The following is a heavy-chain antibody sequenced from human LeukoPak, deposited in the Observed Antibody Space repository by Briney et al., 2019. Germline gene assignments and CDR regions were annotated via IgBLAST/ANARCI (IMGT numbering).Heavy chain of an antibody. CDR3: ARALPGCDRTNCYGLDY. Sequence: GASVKVSCKASGYTLTSYAMNWVRQAPGQGLEWMGWINTNTGNPTYAQGFTGRFVFSLDTSVNTAYLQISSLKAEDTAVYYCARALPGCDRTNCYGLDYWGQGTLVTVSS. V-gene: IGHV7-4-1*02. CDR1: GYTLTSYA. J-gene: IGHJ4*02. D-gene: IGHD2-2*01. CDR2: INTNTGNP.